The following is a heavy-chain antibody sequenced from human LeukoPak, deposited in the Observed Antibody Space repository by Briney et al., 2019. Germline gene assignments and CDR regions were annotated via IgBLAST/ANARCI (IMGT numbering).Heavy chain of an antibody. CDR1: GFTFNSYS. V-gene: IGHV3-7*01. CDR2: IKEDGSEK. D-gene: IGHD2-15*01. J-gene: IGHJ4*02. Sequence: GGSLRLSCAASGFTFNSYSMNWVRQAPGKGLERVANIKEDGSEKYYADSVKGRFTISRDNAKNSLYLQMNSLRAEDTAVYYCAKRSFCRSGSCYSFGFDYWGQGTLVTVSS. CDR3: AKRSFCRSGSCYSFGFDY.